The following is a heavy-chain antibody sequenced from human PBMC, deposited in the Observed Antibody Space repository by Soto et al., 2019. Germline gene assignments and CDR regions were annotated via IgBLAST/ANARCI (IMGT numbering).Heavy chain of an antibody. D-gene: IGHD6-13*01. Sequence: ASVKVSCKASGYTFTSYAMHWVRQAPGRRLEWMGWINAGNGNTKYSQKFQGRVTITRDTSASTAYMELSSLRSEDTAVYYCARDRVAAAGTLNYYYYYMDVWGKGTTVTVSS. CDR2: INAGNGNT. CDR3: ARDRVAAAGTLNYYYYYMDV. CDR1: GYTFTSYA. J-gene: IGHJ6*03. V-gene: IGHV1-3*01.